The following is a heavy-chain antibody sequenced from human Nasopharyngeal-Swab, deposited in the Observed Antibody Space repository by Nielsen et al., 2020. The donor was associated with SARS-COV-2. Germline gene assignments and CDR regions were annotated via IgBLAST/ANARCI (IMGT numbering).Heavy chain of an antibody. CDR3: ARDWAHYYGSGALLLWWFDP. CDR2: ISYDGSNK. D-gene: IGHD3-10*01. J-gene: IGHJ5*02. V-gene: IGHV3-30-3*01. Sequence: GGSLRLSCAASGFTFSSYAMHWVRQAPGKGLARVAVISYDGSNKYYADSVKGRFTISRDNSKNTLYLQMNSLRAEDTAVYYCARDWAHYYGSGALLLWWFDPWGQGTLVTVSS. CDR1: GFTFSSYA.